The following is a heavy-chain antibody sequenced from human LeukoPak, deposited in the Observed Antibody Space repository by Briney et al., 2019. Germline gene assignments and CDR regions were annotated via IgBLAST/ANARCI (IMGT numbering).Heavy chain of an antibody. CDR1: GNTFTNYG. V-gene: IGHV1-18*01. J-gene: IGHJ6*02. CDR2: ISAYNGNT. Sequence: ASVKVSCKASGNTFTNYGFRWVRQAPGPGLEWMGWISAYNGNTNYTQKLQGRVTMTTDAPTSTAYMELRSLRSDDTAVYYCARGAREQQPDYYYGLDVWGQGTTVTVSS. CDR3: ARGAREQQPDYYYGLDV. D-gene: IGHD6-13*01.